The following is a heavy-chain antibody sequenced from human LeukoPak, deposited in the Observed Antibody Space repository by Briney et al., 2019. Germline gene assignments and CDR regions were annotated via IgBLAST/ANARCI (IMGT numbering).Heavy chain of an antibody. CDR1: GYSFTSYW. J-gene: IGHJ5*02. V-gene: IGHV5-51*01. Sequence: GESLKISCKGSGYSFTSYWIGWVRQMPGKGLEWMGIIYPGDSDTRYSPSFQGQVTISADKSISTAYLQWSSLKASDTAMYYCAGSIMVRGVIGWFDPWGQGTLVTVSS. CDR3: AGSIMVRGVIGWFDP. CDR2: IYPGDSDT. D-gene: IGHD3-10*01.